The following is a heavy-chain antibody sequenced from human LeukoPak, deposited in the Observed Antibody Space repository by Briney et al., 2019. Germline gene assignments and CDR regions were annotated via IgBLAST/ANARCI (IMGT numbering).Heavy chain of an antibody. CDR2: INHSGST. Sequence: PSETLSLTCAVYGGSFSCYYWSWIRQPPGKGLEWIGEINHSGSTNYNPSLKSRVTISVDTSKNQFSLKLSSVTAADTAVYYCARGFIVGATSYYYYYMDVWGKGTTVTVPS. CDR3: ARGFIVGATSYYYYYMDV. CDR1: GGSFSCYY. V-gene: IGHV4-34*01. D-gene: IGHD1-26*01. J-gene: IGHJ6*03.